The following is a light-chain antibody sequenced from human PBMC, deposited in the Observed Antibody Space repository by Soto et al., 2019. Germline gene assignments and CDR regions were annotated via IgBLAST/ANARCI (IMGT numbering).Light chain of an antibody. V-gene: IGKV1-5*01. CDR3: QQCHRYLT. CDR1: ESMSNC. Sequence: DIQMTQSPSTLSASVGGRVTSTCRASESMSNCLAWYQQKPGKAPKLLISGASSLQSGVPSRFSGSASGTEFTLTISSLQPDDIATYYCQQCHRYLTFGQGTKVDNK. J-gene: IGKJ1*01. CDR2: GAS.